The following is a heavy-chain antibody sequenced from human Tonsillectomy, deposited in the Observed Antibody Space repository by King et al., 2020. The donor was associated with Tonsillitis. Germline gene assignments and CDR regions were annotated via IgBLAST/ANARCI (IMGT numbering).Heavy chain of an antibody. CDR1: GYTFTGYY. D-gene: IGHD3-10*01. CDR2: INPNSGGT. Sequence: VQLVESGAEVKKPGASVKVSCTASGYTFTGYYMHWVRQAPGQGLEWMGWINPNSGGTNYAQKFQGRVTMTRDTSISTAYMELSMLRSDDTAVYYCARERVHDYGSGSYSYYYDGMDVWGQGTTVTVSS. V-gene: IGHV1-2*02. J-gene: IGHJ6*02. CDR3: ARERVHDYGSGSYSYYYDGMDV.